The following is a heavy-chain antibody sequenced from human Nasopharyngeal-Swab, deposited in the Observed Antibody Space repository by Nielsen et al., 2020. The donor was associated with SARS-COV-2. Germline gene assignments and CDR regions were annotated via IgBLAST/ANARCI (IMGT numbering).Heavy chain of an antibody. CDR3: ARVGAGHGY. D-gene: IGHD4/OR15-4a*01. CDR2: IYSGGST. CDR1: GFTVSSNY. J-gene: IGHJ4*02. Sequence: ESLKISCAASGFTVSSNYMSWVRQAPGKGLEWVSVIYSGGSTYYADSVKGRFTISRDNSKNTLYLQMNSLRAEDTAVYYCARVGAGHGYWGQGTLVTVSS. V-gene: IGHV3-53*01.